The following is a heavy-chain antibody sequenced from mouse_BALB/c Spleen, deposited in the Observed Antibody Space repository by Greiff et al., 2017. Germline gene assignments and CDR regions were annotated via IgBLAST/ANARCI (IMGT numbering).Heavy chain of an antibody. CDR3: ARCTMITLDWYFDV. J-gene: IGHJ1*01. V-gene: IGHV3-2*02. CDR2: ISYSGST. D-gene: IGHD2-4*01. CDR1: GYSITSDYA. Sequence: EVQLQQSGPGLVKPSQSLSLTCTVTGYSITSDYAWNWIRQFPGNKLEWMGYISYSGSTSYNPSLKSRISITRDTSKNQFFLQLNSVTTEDTATYYCARCTMITLDWYFDVWGAGTTVTVSS.